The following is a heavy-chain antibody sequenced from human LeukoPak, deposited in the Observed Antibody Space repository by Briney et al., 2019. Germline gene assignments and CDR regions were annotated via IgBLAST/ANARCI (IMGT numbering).Heavy chain of an antibody. V-gene: IGHV3-13*01. Sequence: GGSLRLSCAASGFTLSSYDMHWVRQPPGKGLEWVSGIDIPGNTYYPDSVKGRFTMSRESAKNSLYLQMNSLRAGDTAVYYCARAVAGTHWFDPWGQGTLVTVSS. CDR2: IDIPGNT. J-gene: IGHJ5*02. CDR3: ARAVAGTHWFDP. D-gene: IGHD6-19*01. CDR1: GFTLSSYD.